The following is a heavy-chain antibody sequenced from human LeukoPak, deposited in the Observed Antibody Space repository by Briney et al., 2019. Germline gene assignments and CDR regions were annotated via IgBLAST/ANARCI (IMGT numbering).Heavy chain of an antibody. Sequence: GASVKVSCKASGYTFTGYYVHWVRQAPGQGLEWMGWINPNSGGTNYAQKFQGRVTMTRDTSISTAYMELSGLRSDDTAVYYCATRGKYYYGSGSYYNGFDYWGQGTLVTVSS. CDR1: GYTFTGYY. J-gene: IGHJ4*02. CDR2: INPNSGGT. V-gene: IGHV1-2*02. D-gene: IGHD3-10*01. CDR3: ATRGKYYYGSGSYYNGFDY.